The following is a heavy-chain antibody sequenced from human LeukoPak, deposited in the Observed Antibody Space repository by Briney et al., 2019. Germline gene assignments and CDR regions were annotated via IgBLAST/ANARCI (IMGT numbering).Heavy chain of an antibody. CDR1: GFTFSNYG. J-gene: IGHJ4*02. D-gene: IGHD3-22*01. CDR3: AKDRSYYDSSGYIYYFDY. V-gene: IGHV3-23*01. Sequence: GGLRLSCAASGFTFSNYGMSWVRQAPGKGLEWVSVISGTGVSTYYADSVKGRFTISRDNSKNTLYLQMNSLRAEDTAVYYCAKDRSYYDSSGYIYYFDYWGQGTLVTVSS. CDR2: ISGTGVST.